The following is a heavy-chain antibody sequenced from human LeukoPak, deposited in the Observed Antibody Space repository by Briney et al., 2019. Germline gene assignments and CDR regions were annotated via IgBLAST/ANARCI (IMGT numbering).Heavy chain of an antibody. J-gene: IGHJ4*02. CDR1: GFTFSDYY. CDR2: ISSSGSTI. D-gene: IGHD3-10*01. Sequence: GGSLRLSCAASGFTFSDYYMSWIRQAPGKGLEWVSYISSSGSTIYYADSVKGRFTISRDNAKNSLYLRMNSLRAEDTAVYYCARALTYYYGSGSTGWGQGTLVTVSS. CDR3: ARALTYYYGSGSTG. V-gene: IGHV3-11*01.